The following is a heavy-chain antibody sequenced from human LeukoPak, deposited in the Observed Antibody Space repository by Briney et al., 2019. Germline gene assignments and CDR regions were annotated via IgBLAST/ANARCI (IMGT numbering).Heavy chain of an antibody. V-gene: IGHV4-30-2*01. D-gene: IGHD6-6*01. CDR2: IYHSGST. Sequence: SQTLSLTCTVSGGSISSGGYYWSWIRQPPGKGLEWIGYIYHSGSTYYNPSLKSRVTISVDRSKNQFSLKLSSVTAADTAVYYCARGLAGSDYYMDVWGKGTTVTVSS. CDR3: ARGLAGSDYYMDV. CDR1: GGSISSGGYY. J-gene: IGHJ6*03.